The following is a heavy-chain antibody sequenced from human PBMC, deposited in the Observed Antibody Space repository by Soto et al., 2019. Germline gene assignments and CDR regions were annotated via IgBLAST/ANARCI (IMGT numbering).Heavy chain of an antibody. V-gene: IGHV3-30*18. D-gene: IGHD3-16*01. J-gene: IGHJ4*02. CDR1: GFTFSSHG. Sequence: GGSLRLSCVASGFTFSSHGMHWVRQAPGKGLEWVAVISYDGSQKYYVDSVKGRFTISRDNSKNTLYLQMNSLRAEDTAVYHCAKDRVESGLGEVDYWGQGTLVTVSS. CDR2: ISYDGSQK. CDR3: AKDRVESGLGEVDY.